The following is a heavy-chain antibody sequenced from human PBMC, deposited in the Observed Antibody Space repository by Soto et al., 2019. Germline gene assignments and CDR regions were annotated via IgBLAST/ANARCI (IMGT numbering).Heavy chain of an antibody. V-gene: IGHV4-61*01. D-gene: IGHD3-22*01. Sequence: SETLSLTCTVSGGSVSSGSYYWSWIRQPPGKGLEWIGYIYYSGSSNYNPSLKSRVTISVDTSKNQFPLKLSSVTAADTAVYYCARVTYNYDSSGYYYFDYWGQGTLVTVSS. J-gene: IGHJ4*02. CDR3: ARVTYNYDSSGYYYFDY. CDR2: IYYSGSS. CDR1: GGSVSSGSYY.